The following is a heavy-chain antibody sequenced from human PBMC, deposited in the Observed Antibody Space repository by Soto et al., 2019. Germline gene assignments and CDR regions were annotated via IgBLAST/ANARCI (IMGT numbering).Heavy chain of an antibody. CDR2: IYYSGST. J-gene: IGHJ4*02. D-gene: IGHD5-12*01. CDR3: AILSGYDTDY. V-gene: IGHV4-59*01. CDR1: GGSISSFY. Sequence: SETLSLTCTVSGGSISSFYWSWVRQPPGKGLEWIGYIYYSGSTTYNPSLKSRVTISVDTSKNQFSLKLSSVTAADTAVYYCAILSGYDTDYWGQGTLVTVSS.